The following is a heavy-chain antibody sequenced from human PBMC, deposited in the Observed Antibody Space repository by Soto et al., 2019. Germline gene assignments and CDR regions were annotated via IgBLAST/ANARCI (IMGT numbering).Heavy chain of an antibody. J-gene: IGHJ6*02. D-gene: IGHD1-26*01. CDR3: ARVGISRYYYYGMDV. V-gene: IGHV3-48*02. Sequence: GGSLRLSCAASGFTFSSYSMNWVRQAPGKGLEWVSYISSSSSTIYYADSVKGRFTISRDNAKNSLYLQMNSLRDEDTAVYYCARVGISRYYYYGMDVWGQGTTVTVSS. CDR1: GFTFSSYS. CDR2: ISSSSSTI.